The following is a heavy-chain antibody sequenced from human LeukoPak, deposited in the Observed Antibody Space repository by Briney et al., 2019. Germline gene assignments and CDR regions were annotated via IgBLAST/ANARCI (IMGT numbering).Heavy chain of an antibody. CDR1: GFTFSSYA. CDR2: ISGSGGST. D-gene: IGHD3-9*01. J-gene: IGHJ6*02. V-gene: IGHV3-23*01. CDR3: ARGDDILTGYYYYGMDV. Sequence: GGSLRLSCAASGFTFSSYAMSWVRQAPGKGLEWVSAISGSGGSTYYADSVKGRFTISRDNSKNTLYLQMSSLRAEDTAVYYCARGDDILTGYYYYGMDVWGQGTTVTVSS.